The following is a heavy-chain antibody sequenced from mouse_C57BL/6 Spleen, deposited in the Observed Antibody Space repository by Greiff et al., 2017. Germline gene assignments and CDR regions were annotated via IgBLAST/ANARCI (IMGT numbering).Heavy chain of an antibody. CDR1: GYAFTNYL. Sequence: QVQLQQSGAELVRPGTSVKVSCKASGYAFTNYLIEWVKQRPGQGLEWIGVINPGSGGTNYNEKFKGKATLTADKSSSTAYMQLSSLTSEDSAVYFCATSYDSYAMDYWGQGTSVTVSS. CDR2: INPGSGGT. D-gene: IGHD6-1*01. V-gene: IGHV1-54*01. J-gene: IGHJ4*01. CDR3: ATSYDSYAMDY.